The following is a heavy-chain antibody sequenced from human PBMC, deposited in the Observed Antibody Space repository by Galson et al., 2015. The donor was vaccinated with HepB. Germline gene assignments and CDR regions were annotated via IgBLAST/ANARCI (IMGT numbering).Heavy chain of an antibody. J-gene: IGHJ4*02. CDR2: VSASGATT. V-gene: IGHV3-23*01. D-gene: IGHD3-16*01. Sequence: SLRLSCAASGFTFSSYAMTWVRQAPGKGLEWVSSVSASGATTRYADSVKGRFTISRDNSKITLYLQMNSLKSEDTAVYYCTRHEGDNGSKIDNWGQGTLVTVSS. CDR3: TRHEGDNGSKIDN. CDR1: GFTFSSYA.